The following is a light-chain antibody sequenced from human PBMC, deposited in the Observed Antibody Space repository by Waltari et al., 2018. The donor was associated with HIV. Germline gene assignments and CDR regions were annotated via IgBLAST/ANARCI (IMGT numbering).Light chain of an antibody. CDR1: QSISSY. Sequence: DIQMTQSQSSLSASVGDRVTITCRASQSISSYLNWYQQKPGKAPKLLIYAASSLQSGVPSRFSGSGSGTDFTLTISSLQPEDFATYYCQQSYSIPDTFGQGTKLEIK. J-gene: IGKJ2*01. V-gene: IGKV1-39*01. CDR2: AAS. CDR3: QQSYSIPDT.